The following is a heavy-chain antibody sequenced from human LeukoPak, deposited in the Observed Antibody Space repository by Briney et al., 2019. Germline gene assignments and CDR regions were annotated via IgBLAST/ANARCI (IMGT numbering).Heavy chain of an antibody. D-gene: IGHD3-9*01. V-gene: IGHV3-21*01. CDR2: ISSSSSYI. Sequence: GGSLRLSCAASGFTFSSYSMNWVRQAPGKGLEWVSSISSSSSYIYCADSVKGRFTISRDNAKNSLYLQMNSLRAEDTAVYYCARGILTDYYFDYWGQGTLVTVSS. CDR3: ARGILTDYYFDY. J-gene: IGHJ4*02. CDR1: GFTFSSYS.